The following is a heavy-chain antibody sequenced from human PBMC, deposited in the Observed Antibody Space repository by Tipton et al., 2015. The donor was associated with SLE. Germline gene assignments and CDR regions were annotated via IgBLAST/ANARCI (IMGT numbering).Heavy chain of an antibody. Sequence: SLRLSCAASGFTFSSYVMSWVRQAPGKGLEWVSAITGSGGNTHYADSVKGRFTISRDNAKNSLYLQMNSLRAEDTAVYYCGRDPHLYYYYMDVWGKGTTVTVSS. CDR1: GFTFSSYV. CDR3: GRDPHLYYYYMDV. CDR2: ITGSGGNT. J-gene: IGHJ6*03. V-gene: IGHV3-23*01.